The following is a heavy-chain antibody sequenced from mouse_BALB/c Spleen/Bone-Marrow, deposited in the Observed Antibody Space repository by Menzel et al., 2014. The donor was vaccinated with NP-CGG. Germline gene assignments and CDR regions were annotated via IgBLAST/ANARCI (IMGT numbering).Heavy chain of an antibody. V-gene: IGHV1-18*01. Sequence: EVQLQQSGPELVKPGAPMKISCKASGYSFTGYTMNWVKQSHGKNLEWTGLINPYNGGTSYNQKFKGKATLTVDKSSSTAYMELLSLTSEDSAVYYCAGEVRPHWYFDVWGAGTTVTVSS. CDR1: GYSFTGYT. D-gene: IGHD2-14*01. CDR2: INPYNGGT. J-gene: IGHJ1*01. CDR3: AGEVRPHWYFDV.